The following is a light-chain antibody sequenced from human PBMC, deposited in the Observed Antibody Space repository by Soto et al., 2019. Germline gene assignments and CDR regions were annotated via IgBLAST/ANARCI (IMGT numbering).Light chain of an antibody. V-gene: IGKV3-11*01. Sequence: EIVLTQSPATLSLSPGERATLSCRASQSVSSYLAWYQQKPGPAPRLLIYAASNRATGIPARFSGSGSGTDFTLTISSLEPEDFAVYYCQQRSNWPRTFGQGTKVEIK. CDR1: QSVSSY. CDR3: QQRSNWPRT. J-gene: IGKJ1*01. CDR2: AAS.